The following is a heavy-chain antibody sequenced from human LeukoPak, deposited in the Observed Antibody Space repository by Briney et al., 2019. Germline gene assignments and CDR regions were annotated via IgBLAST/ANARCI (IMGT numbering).Heavy chain of an antibody. CDR2: IIPIFGTA. CDR1: GGTFSSYA. V-gene: IGHV1-69*05. D-gene: IGHD3-10*01. Sequence: VASVKVSCKASGGTFSSYAISWVRQAPGQGLEWMGRIIPIFGTANYAQKFQGRVTITTDESTSTAYMELSSLRSEDTAVYYCASGVSGVRGVTYYYHYMDVWGKGTTVTVSS. J-gene: IGHJ6*03. CDR3: ASGVSGVRGVTYYYHYMDV.